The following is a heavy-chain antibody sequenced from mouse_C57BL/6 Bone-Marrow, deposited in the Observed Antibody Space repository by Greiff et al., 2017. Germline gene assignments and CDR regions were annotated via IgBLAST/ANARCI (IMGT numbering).Heavy chain of an antibody. CDR1: GYTFTSYW. CDR3: ANDDYFYWYFDV. V-gene: IGHV1-72*01. D-gene: IGHD2-13*01. CDR2: IDPNSGGT. Sequence: QVQLKQPGAELVKPGASVKLSCKASGYTFTSYWMHWVKQSPGRGLEWIGRIDPNSGGTKYNDKFKCKATLTVDKPSSTAYMQLSRLTSEDSAVYDCANDDYFYWYFDVGGTGTTVTVTS. J-gene: IGHJ1*03.